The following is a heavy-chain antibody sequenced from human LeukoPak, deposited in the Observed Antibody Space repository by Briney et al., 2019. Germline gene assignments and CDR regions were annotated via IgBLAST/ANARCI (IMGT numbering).Heavy chain of an antibody. D-gene: IGHD3-10*01. CDR1: GGSVSSSSYY. CDR2: ISYSGST. V-gene: IGHV4-39*01. J-gene: IGHJ4*02. CDR3: AGLRGIKLAY. Sequence: SETLSLTCTVSGGSVSSSSYYWGWIRQSPGKGLEWIGSISYSGSTYYNPSLKSRATVSVDTSKNQFSLKLSSVTAADTAVYYCAGLRGIKLAYWGQGTLVTVSS.